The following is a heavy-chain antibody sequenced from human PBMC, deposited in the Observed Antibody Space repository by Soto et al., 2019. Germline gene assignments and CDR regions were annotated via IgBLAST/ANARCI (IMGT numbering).Heavy chain of an antibody. D-gene: IGHD3-9*01. CDR2: IYSGGST. CDR3: ARDFPAEAGYYPYYYYYGMDV. V-gene: IGHV3-53*01. J-gene: IGHJ6*02. Sequence: EVQLVESGGGLIQPGGSLRLSCAASGFTVSSNYMSWVGQAPGKGLEWVSVIYSGGSTYYADSVKGRFTISRDNSKNTLYLQMNSLRAEDTAVYYCARDFPAEAGYYPYYYYYGMDVWGQGTTVTVSS. CDR1: GFTVSSNY.